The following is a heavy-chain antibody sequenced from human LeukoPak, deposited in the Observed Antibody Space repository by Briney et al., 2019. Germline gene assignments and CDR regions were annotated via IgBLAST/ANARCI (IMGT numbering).Heavy chain of an antibody. CDR1: GFTFRNSX. D-gene: IGHD3-9*01. CDR3: ARDPLRYLRVGHYDY. CDR2: XXXDXSHI. V-gene: IGHV3-21*01. J-gene: IGHJ4*02. Sequence: PGGSLRLSCAASGFTFRNSXXXXXXXXXGXGXXXXXSXXXDXSHIYYAAXXXDXXXXSRDNXXNSVYLQMNSLRVEDTAVYYCARDPLRYLRVGHYDYWGQGTLVAVSS.